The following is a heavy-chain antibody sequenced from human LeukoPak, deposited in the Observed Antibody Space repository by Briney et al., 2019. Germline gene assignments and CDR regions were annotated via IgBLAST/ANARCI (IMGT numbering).Heavy chain of an antibody. CDR1: GGSISSYH. Sequence: SETLSLTCTVSGGSISSYHWSWIRQPPGKGLEWIGYIYYSGSTNYNPSLKSRVTISVDTSKNQFSLKLSSVTAADTAVYYCASTGLGYCTNGVCDAFDIWGQGTMVTVSS. D-gene: IGHD2-8*01. V-gene: IGHV4-59*12. CDR3: ASTGLGYCTNGVCDAFDI. J-gene: IGHJ3*02. CDR2: IYYSGST.